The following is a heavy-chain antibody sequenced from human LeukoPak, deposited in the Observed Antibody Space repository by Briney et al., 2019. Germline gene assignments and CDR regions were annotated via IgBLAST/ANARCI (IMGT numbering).Heavy chain of an antibody. CDR2: SGPSGGTR. CDR3: ARVSPMTDGAFDL. CDR1: GFMFGNHG. V-gene: IGHV3-48*04. J-gene: IGHJ3*01. Sequence: GGSLRLSCEGSGFMFGNHGLIWVRQAPGKGLYWLSFSGPSGGTRLYADSVKGRFTISRDNAENSVFLQMNSLRVEDTAVYYCARVSPMTDGAFDLWGQGVMVTVSS. D-gene: IGHD2-21*02.